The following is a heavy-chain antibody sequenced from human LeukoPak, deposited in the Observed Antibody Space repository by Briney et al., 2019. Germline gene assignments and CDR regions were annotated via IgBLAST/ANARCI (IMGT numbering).Heavy chain of an antibody. D-gene: IGHD1-20*01. CDR2: ISSGSSTI. Sequence: GGSLRLSCAASGFTFSSYSMNWVRQAPGKGLEWLSYISSGSSTIFYADSVKGRFTISRDNAKNSLFLQMNSLRAEDTAVYYCARESITGHRDFDYWGQGTLVTVSS. V-gene: IGHV3-48*01. CDR3: ARESITGHRDFDY. J-gene: IGHJ4*02. CDR1: GFTFSSYS.